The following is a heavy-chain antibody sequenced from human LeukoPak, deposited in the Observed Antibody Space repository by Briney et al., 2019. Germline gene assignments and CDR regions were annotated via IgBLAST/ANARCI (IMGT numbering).Heavy chain of an antibody. CDR1: GFTFSSYA. V-gene: IGHV3-64*01. CDR3: ARGHSSGWYRGAYYFDY. D-gene: IGHD6-19*01. CDR2: ISSNGGST. Sequence: GGSLTLSCAAAGFTFSSYARHWVRQAPGKGLEYVSAISSNGGSTYYANYVKGRFTISRDNSKNTLYLQMGSLRAEDMAVYYCARGHSSGWYRGAYYFDYWGQGTLVTVSS. J-gene: IGHJ4*02.